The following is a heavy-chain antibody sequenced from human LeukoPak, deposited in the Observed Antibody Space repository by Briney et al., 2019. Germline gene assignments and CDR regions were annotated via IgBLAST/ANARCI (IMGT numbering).Heavy chain of an antibody. V-gene: IGHV1-69*13. CDR1: GGTFSSYA. D-gene: IGHD3-22*01. CDR3: ANPHYDKHP. J-gene: IGHJ5*02. CDR2: IIPIFGTA. Sequence: VASVKVSCKASGGTFSSYAISWVRQAPGQGLEWMGGIIPIFGTANYAQRFQGRVTITADESTSTAYMELSSLRSEDTAVYYCANPHYDKHPWGQGTLVTVSS.